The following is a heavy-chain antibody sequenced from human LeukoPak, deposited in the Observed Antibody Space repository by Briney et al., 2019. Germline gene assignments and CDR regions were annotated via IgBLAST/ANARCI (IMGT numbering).Heavy chain of an antibody. J-gene: IGHJ4*02. CDR3: ARGNSGSFDY. V-gene: IGHV3-33*08. CDR1: GFNVTTNY. Sequence: GGSLRLSCAASGFNVTTNYMSWVRQAPGKGLEWVAAVWKDGSNKYYADSVMGRFAISRDNSKNTLYLQMNSLRVEDTAVYYCARGNSGSFDYWGQGTLVTVSS. D-gene: IGHD1-26*01. CDR2: VWKDGSNK.